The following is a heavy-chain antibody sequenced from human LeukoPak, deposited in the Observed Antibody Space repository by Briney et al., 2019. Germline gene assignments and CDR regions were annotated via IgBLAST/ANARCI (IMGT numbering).Heavy chain of an antibody. Sequence: SQTLSLTCAISGDSVSSNSAAWNWIRQSPSRSLEWLGGTYYRSKWYNDYAVSVKSRITINPDTSKNQFSLQLNSVTPEDTAVYYCARGLVQLEPIDAFDIWGQGTMVTVSS. CDR3: ARGLVQLEPIDAFDI. V-gene: IGHV6-1*01. D-gene: IGHD1-1*01. J-gene: IGHJ3*02. CDR2: TYYRSKWYN. CDR1: GDSVSSNSAA.